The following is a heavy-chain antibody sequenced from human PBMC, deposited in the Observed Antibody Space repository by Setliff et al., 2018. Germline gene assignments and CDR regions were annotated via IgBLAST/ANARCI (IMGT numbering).Heavy chain of an antibody. J-gene: IGHJ3*01. D-gene: IGHD2-8*01. CDR3: VHNADFIGTFNT. Sequence: LSLSCAASGFTFSTAWMNWVRQAPGKGLEWVGRIKGKNDGLATDYAAPVEGRFTISRDDSKNTVYLQMSSLKIEDTAVYYCVHNADFIGTFNTWGQGTMVTVSS. CDR1: GFTFSTAW. CDR2: IKGKNDGLAT. V-gene: IGHV3-15*07.